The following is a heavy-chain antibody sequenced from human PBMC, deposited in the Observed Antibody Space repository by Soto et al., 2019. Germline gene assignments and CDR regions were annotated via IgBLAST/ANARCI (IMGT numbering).Heavy chain of an antibody. V-gene: IGHV4-39*01. J-gene: IGHJ5*02. D-gene: IGHD2-15*01. CDR1: GGSISSSSYY. CDR3: ARDPRYCSGGSCYPWANWFDP. Sequence: SETLSLTCTVSGGSISSSSYYWGWIRQPPGKGLEWIGSIYYSGSTYYNPSLKSRVTISVDTSKNQFSLKLSSVTAADTAVYYCARDPRYCSGGSCYPWANWFDPWGQGTLVTVSS. CDR2: IYYSGST.